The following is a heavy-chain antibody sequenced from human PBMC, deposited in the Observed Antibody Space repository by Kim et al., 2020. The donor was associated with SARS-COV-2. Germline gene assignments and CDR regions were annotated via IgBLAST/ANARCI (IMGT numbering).Heavy chain of an antibody. Sequence: RINYAESVKGRFTVSRDNAMTTLYLEMNSLRAEDTAVYYCARGSSTSCYDWGQGALVTVSS. J-gene: IGHJ4*02. CDR3: ARGSSTSCYD. V-gene: IGHV3-74*01. CDR2: RI. D-gene: IGHD2-2*01.